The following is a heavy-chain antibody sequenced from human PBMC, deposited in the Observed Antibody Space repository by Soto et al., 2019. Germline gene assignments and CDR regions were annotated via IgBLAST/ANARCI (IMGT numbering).Heavy chain of an antibody. J-gene: IGHJ4*02. CDR2: ISANNDHT. CDR1: GYTLNTYG. CDR3: ARGTDFDY. Sequence: QVQLVQSGAEVKKPGASVKVSCKASGYTLNTYGITWVRQAPGQGLEWMGWISANNDHTNYPQKLQGRVTMTTDTTTSTAYRERRSLTSDDTAVYYCARGTDFDYWGQGTLVTVSS. V-gene: IGHV1-18*01.